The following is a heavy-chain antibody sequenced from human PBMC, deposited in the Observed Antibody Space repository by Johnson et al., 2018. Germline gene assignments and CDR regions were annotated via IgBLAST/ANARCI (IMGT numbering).Heavy chain of an antibody. D-gene: IGHD2-15*01. V-gene: IGHV3-9*01. CDR2: ISGNSGSI. CDR3: ARPGYCSGGRCPTGVDGFDI. CDR1: GFTFTDYA. J-gene: IGHJ3*02. Sequence: VQLVQSGGGLVQPGRSLRLSCAASGFTFTDYAMHWVRQAPGKGLEWVAGISGNSGSIGYADSVKGRFTLSSDNAKNSMCLKMNSLRTEDTAGYYCARPGYCSGGRCPTGVDGFDIWGQGTMVTVSS.